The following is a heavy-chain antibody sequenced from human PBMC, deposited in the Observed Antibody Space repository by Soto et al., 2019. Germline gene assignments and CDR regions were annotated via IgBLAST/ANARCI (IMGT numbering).Heavy chain of an antibody. CDR3: ARDRAWYYDILTGSPPEVYFDY. D-gene: IGHD3-9*01. V-gene: IGHV1-18*01. CDR1: GYTFTSYG. Sequence: GASVKVSCKASGYTFTSYGISWVRQAPGQGLEWMGWISAYNGNTNYAQKLQGRVTMTTDTSTSTAYMELRSLRSDDTAVYYCARDRAWYYDILTGSPPEVYFDYWGQGTLVTVSS. J-gene: IGHJ4*02. CDR2: ISAYNGNT.